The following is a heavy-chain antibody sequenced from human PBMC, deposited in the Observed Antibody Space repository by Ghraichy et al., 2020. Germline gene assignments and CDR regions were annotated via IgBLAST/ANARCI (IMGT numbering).Heavy chain of an antibody. D-gene: IGHD2-21*01. J-gene: IGHJ6*03. Sequence: GGSLRLSCAASGFTFNDYALTWVRQAPGKGLEWVSAISGSGDGTYYAASVKGRFTISRDNSQNTLYLHMNSLRAEDTAIYYCARGSVVGNHYYYYMDVWGKGTTVTVSS. CDR1: GFTFNDYA. CDR3: ARGSVVGNHYYYYMDV. CDR2: ISGSGDGT. V-gene: IGHV3-23*01.